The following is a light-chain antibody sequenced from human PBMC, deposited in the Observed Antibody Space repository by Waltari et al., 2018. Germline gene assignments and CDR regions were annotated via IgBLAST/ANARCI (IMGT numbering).Light chain of an antibody. CDR3: QQSFTSPWT. V-gene: IGKV3-20*01. CDR1: QSVSSSY. J-gene: IGKJ1*01. Sequence: DIVLTQSPGTLSLSPGERATLSCRASQSVSSSYFAWYQQRPGQAPRLLIYGASDRATGIPHRFSGSGSGAHFTLTISRLEPEDFAVYFCQQSFTSPWTFGQGTKVEIK. CDR2: GAS.